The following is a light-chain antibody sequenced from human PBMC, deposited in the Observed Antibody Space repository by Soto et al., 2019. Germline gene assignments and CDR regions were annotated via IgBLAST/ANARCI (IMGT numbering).Light chain of an antibody. Sequence: QSVLTQPASVSGSPGQSSTISCTGTRSDIGVYNYVSWYQQLPGIPPKLMIYEVSNRPSGVSNRFSGSKSGNTASLTISGLQAEDEADYYCNSYTTSNTEVFGTGTKLTVL. CDR1: RSDIGVYNY. V-gene: IGLV2-14*01. CDR3: NSYTTSNTEV. CDR2: EVS. J-gene: IGLJ1*01.